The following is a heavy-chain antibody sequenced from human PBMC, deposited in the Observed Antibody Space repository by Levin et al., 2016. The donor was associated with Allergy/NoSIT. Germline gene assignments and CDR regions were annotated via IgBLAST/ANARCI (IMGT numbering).Heavy chain of an antibody. Sequence: GESLKISCEASGFSFSSYWMSWVRQAPGKGLEWVGNIKQDGSEKNYVDSVKGRFTISRDNAKNSLHLQMNSLRADDTAVYYCVRVYTYGYLSFNEYFDHWGQGTLVTVSS. CDR1: GFSFSSYW. CDR3: VRVYTYGYLSFNEYFDH. V-gene: IGHV3-7*04. D-gene: IGHD5-18*01. CDR2: IKQDGSEK. J-gene: IGHJ4*02.